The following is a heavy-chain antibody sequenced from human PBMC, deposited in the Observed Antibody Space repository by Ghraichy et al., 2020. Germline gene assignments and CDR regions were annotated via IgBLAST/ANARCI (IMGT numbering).Heavy chain of an antibody. Sequence: SETLSLTCAVYGGSFSGYYWSWIRQPPGKGLEWIGEINHSGSTNYNPSLKSRVTISVDTSKNQFSLKLSSVTAADTAVYYCARPIRWNDRTYDYWGQGTLVTVSS. CDR2: INHSGST. V-gene: IGHV4-34*01. D-gene: IGHD1-1*01. CDR3: ARPIRWNDRTYDY. CDR1: GGSFSGYY. J-gene: IGHJ4*02.